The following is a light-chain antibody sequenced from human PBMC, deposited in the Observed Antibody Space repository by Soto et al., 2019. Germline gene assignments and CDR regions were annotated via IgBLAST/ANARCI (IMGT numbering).Light chain of an antibody. CDR3: KQYGSSPSIT. V-gene: IGKV3-20*01. CDR1: QSVSSSY. CDR2: GAS. Sequence: EIVLTQSPGTLSLSPGERATLSCRASQSVSSSYLAWYQQKPGQAPRLLIYGASSRATGIPDRFSGSGSGTAFTLTIIRLEPEDFAVYYCKQYGSSPSITFGQGTRLEIK. J-gene: IGKJ5*01.